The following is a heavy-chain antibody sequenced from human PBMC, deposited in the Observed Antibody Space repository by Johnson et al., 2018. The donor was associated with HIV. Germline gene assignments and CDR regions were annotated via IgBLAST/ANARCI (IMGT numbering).Heavy chain of an antibody. CDR1: GFSFNDYA. D-gene: IGHD3-10*01. J-gene: IGHJ3*02. Sequence: QVQLVESGGGVVQPGRSLRLSCSASGFSFNDYAMHWVRQAPGKGLAWVEVLSFDGGAIYYADSVEGRFTISSDNSRDTLSLQMNSLRVEDTALYYCARDRLLWFRELWPHDAFDIWGQGTMVTVSS. CDR3: ARDRLLWFRELWPHDAFDI. CDR2: LSFDGGAI. V-gene: IGHV3-30-3*01.